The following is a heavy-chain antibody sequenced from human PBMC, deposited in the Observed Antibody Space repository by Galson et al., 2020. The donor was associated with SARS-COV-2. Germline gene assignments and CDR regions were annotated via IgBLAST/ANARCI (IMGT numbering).Heavy chain of an antibody. CDR3: ARVGPQYSSSYNWFDP. Sequence: SETLSLTCAVSGGSISSGGYSWSWIRQPPGKGLEWIGYIYHSGSTYYNPSLKSRVTISADRSKNQFSLKLSSVTAADTAVYYCARVGPQYSSSYNWFDPWGQGTLVTVSS. V-gene: IGHV4-30-2*01. D-gene: IGHD6-13*01. CDR1: GGSISSGGYS. J-gene: IGHJ5*02. CDR2: IYHSGST.